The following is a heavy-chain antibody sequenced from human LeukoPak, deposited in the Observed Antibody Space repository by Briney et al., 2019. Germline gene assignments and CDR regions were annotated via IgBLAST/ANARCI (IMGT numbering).Heavy chain of an antibody. J-gene: IGHJ4*03. CDR3: ARDPSLGYCSGGSCSFDY. V-gene: IGHV1-69*04. D-gene: IGHD2-15*01. CDR2: IIPILGIA. CDR1: GGTFSSYA. Sequence: GASVKVSCKASGGTFSSYAISWVRQAPGQGLEWMGRIIPILGIANYAQKFQGRVTITADKSTSTAYMELSSLRSEDTAVYYCARDPSLGYCSGGSCSFDYWGQGTLVTVSS.